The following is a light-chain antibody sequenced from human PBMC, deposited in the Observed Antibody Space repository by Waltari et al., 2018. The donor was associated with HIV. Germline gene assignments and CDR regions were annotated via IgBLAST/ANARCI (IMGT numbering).Light chain of an antibody. Sequence: QSALPQAASVSGSTGPSVALSRTGTTTGVGCFNLFSWYQHHPCKAPKLMIYDVSNRPSGVSNRFSGSKSGNTPSLTISGLQAEDEADYYCSSYTSTNTRVFGTVTKVTVL. CDR3: SSYTSTNTRV. V-gene: IGLV2-14*03. CDR1: TTGVGCFNL. CDR2: DVS. J-gene: IGLJ1*01.